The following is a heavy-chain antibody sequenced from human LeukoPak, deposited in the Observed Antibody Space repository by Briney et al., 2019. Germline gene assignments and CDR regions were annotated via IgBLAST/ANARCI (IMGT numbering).Heavy chain of an antibody. Sequence: GGSLRLSCAASGFTFSFTNAWMNWVRQAPGKGLEWVANIKQDGSEKYYVDSAKGRFTISRDNAKNSLYLQMNSLRAEDTAVYYCAREWVEMATTYYYYYGMDVRGQGTTVTVSS. V-gene: IGHV3-7*01. D-gene: IGHD5-24*01. CDR2: IKQDGSEK. CDR1: GFTFSFTNAW. J-gene: IGHJ6*02. CDR3: AREWVEMATTYYYYYGMDV.